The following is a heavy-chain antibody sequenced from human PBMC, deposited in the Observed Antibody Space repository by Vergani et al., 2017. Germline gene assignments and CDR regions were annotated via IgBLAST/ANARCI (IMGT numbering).Heavy chain of an antibody. CDR3: ARDGHANVGFPYGDYVAY. CDR2: IKQDGSEK. J-gene: IGHJ4*02. Sequence: EVQLVESGGGLVQPGGSLRLSCAASGFTFGSYWMSWVRQAPGKGLEWVANIKQDGSEKYYVDSVKGRFTISRDNAKNSLYLQMNSLRAEDTAVYYCARDGHANVGFPYGDYVAYWGQGTLVTVSS. CDR1: GFTFGSYW. D-gene: IGHD4-17*01. V-gene: IGHV3-7*01.